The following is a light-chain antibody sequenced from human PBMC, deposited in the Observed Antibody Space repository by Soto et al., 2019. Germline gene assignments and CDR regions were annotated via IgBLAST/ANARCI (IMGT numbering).Light chain of an antibody. CDR1: SGDVGGYKY. J-gene: IGLJ1*01. Sequence: QSVLTQPPSASGTPGQSVTIPCTGTSGDVGGYKYVSWYQQYPGKAPKLMIYAVSKRPSGVPDRFSGSKSGNTASLTVSGLQAEDEADYYCSSYAGSNNYVFXTGTKVTVL. V-gene: IGLV2-8*01. CDR3: SSYAGSNNYV. CDR2: AVS.